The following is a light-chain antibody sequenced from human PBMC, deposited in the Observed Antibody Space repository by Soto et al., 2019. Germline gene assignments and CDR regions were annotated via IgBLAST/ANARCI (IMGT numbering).Light chain of an antibody. CDR1: SSNIGAGYE. CDR3: QSYDSSLSGYV. J-gene: IGLJ1*01. Sequence: QSVLTQPPSVSEAPGQRVTISCTGSSSNIGAGYEAPWYQQVPGTAPKLLIYENNNRPSGVPDRFSGSKSGTSASLAITGVQAEDEAEYYCQSYDSSLSGYVFGTGTKVTVL. V-gene: IGLV1-40*01. CDR2: ENN.